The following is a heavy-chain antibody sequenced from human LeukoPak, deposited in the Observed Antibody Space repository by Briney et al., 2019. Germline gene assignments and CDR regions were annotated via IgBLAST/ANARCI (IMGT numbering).Heavy chain of an antibody. CDR2: IQFDGRNK. Sequence: GGSLRLSCAASGFTFSSYGMHWVRQAPGKGLEWVALIQFDGRNKYYADSVKGRFTISRDNSKNTLYLQMNSLRAEDTAVYYCAKYGSAYYYYYMDVWGKGTTVTISS. D-gene: IGHD3-10*01. V-gene: IGHV3-30*02. J-gene: IGHJ6*03. CDR3: AKYGSAYYYYYMDV. CDR1: GFTFSSYG.